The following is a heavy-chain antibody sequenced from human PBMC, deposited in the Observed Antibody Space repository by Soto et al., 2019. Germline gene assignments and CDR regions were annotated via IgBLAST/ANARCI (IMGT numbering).Heavy chain of an antibody. CDR2: INAGNGNT. CDR3: ASGLGDYYGMDV. V-gene: IGHV1-3*01. Sequence: APVKVSCKASGYTIINFAMHWVRQAPGQRLEWMGWINAGNGNTKYSQKFQGRVTITRDTSASTAYMELSSLRSEDTAVYYCASGLGDYYGMDVWGQGTTVTVSS. D-gene: IGHD3-3*01. CDR1: GYTIINFA. J-gene: IGHJ6*02.